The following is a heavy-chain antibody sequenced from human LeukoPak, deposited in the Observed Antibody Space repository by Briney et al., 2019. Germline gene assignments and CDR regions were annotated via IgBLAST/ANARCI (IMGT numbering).Heavy chain of an antibody. D-gene: IGHD3-10*01. CDR3: ARDRSPGNFDY. Sequence: PGGSLRLSCAASGFTFSSYAMSRVRQAPGKGLEWVSAISGSGGSTYYADSVKGRFTISSDTSKNTLYLQMNSLRAEDTAVYYCARDRSPGNFDYWGQGTLVTVSS. J-gene: IGHJ4*02. CDR2: ISGSGGST. V-gene: IGHV3-23*01. CDR1: GFTFSSYA.